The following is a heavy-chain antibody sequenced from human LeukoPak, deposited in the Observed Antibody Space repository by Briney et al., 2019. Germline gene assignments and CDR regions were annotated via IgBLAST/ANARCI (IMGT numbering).Heavy chain of an antibody. D-gene: IGHD3-16*01. CDR3: AREVGLYYYYYMDV. J-gene: IGHJ6*03. CDR1: GFTFSDYY. CDR2: ISSSGSTI. V-gene: IGHV3-11*01. Sequence: GGSLRLSCAASGFTFSDYYMSWIRQAPGKGLEWVSYISSSGSTIYYADSVKGRFTISRDNAKNSLYLQMNSLRAEDTAVCYCAREVGLYYYYYMDVWGKGTTVTVSS.